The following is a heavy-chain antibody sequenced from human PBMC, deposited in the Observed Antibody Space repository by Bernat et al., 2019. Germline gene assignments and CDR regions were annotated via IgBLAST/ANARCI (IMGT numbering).Heavy chain of an antibody. CDR3: AKGREIVVGYGMDV. Sequence: VQLVESGGGLVQPGGSLRLSCAASGFIFSSYGMHWVRQAPGKGLEWVAVISYDGSNEYYVDPVKGRFTISRDNSKNTLYLQMNSLRAEDTAVYYCAKGREIVVGYGMDVWGQGTTVTVSS. D-gene: IGHD3-22*01. CDR2: ISYDGSNE. V-gene: IGHV3-30*18. J-gene: IGHJ6*02. CDR1: GFIFSSYG.